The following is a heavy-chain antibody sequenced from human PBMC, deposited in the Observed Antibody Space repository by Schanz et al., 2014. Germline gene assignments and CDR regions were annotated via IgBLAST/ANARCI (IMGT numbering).Heavy chain of an antibody. Sequence: EVRLVESGGGLVKPGGSLRLSCEASGFAFSTSSMNWVRQAPGKGLEWVSSISGDSDYIYYADSVKGRFTISRDNAKRSLYLRMNRLRVDDTAVYYCARPRVGNSSGFDFWGQGSLVTVSS. CDR2: ISGDSDYI. CDR3: ARPRVGNSSGFDF. CDR1: GFAFSTSS. D-gene: IGHD3-22*01. J-gene: IGHJ4*02. V-gene: IGHV3-21*01.